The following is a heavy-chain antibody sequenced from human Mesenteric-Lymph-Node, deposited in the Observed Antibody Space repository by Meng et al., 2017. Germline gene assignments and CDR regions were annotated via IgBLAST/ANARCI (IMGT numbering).Heavy chain of an antibody. J-gene: IGHJ4*02. CDR1: GFTFSSYA. CDR2: IIGSGSST. CDR3: AKPGYGSGSSNFDY. V-gene: IGHV3-23*01. D-gene: IGHD3-10*01. Sequence: GESLKISCAASGFTFSSYAMSWVRQAPGKGLEWVSAIIGSGSSTYYADSVKGRFTISRENSKNTMYLQMNSLRAEDTAVYYCAKPGYGSGSSNFDYWGQGTLVTVSS.